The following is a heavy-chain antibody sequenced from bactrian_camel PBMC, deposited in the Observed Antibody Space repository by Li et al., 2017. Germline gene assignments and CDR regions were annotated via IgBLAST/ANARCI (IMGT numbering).Heavy chain of an antibody. CDR1: GRSDSSHC. D-gene: IGHD5*01. V-gene: IGHV3S53*01. J-gene: IGHJ4*01. Sequence: HVQLVESGGGSVQSGGSLRLSCAASGRSDSSHCMGWFRQAPGKEREGLGAITSDGTSYADSVKGRFTISRDNAKNTVYLQMNSLKSADTAVYYCATGLLADHGLGLGTQVTVSS. CDR2: ITSDGT.